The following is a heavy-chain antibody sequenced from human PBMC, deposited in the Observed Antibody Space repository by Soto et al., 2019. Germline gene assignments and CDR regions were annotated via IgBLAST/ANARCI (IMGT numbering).Heavy chain of an antibody. Sequence: QVQLVESGGXVVQPGRSLRLSCAASGFTFSSYGMHWVRQAPGKGLEWVAVMSWDGSDEFYEETVKGRFTVSRDNSRNTLYLQMNSLRPEDTAVYYWAKEGCSGGICYGFDYWGQGTLVTVSS. CDR1: GFTFSSYG. CDR3: AKEGCSGGICYGFDY. CDR2: MSWDGSDE. J-gene: IGHJ4*02. D-gene: IGHD2-15*01. V-gene: IGHV3-30*18.